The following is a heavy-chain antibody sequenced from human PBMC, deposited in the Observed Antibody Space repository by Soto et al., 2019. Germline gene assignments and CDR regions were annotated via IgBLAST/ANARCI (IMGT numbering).Heavy chain of an antibody. D-gene: IGHD4-17*01. CDR1: GGSITSVHSY. V-gene: IGHV4-39*07. J-gene: IGHJ5*02. Sequence: SETLSLTCTVSGGSITSVHSYWGWIRQPPGKGLEWIGIINYRGGTSYNPSLKRRVTISADTSKNQFSLKLYSVTTADTAMYYCARLPWADYGGIFDPWGQGTLVTVSS. CDR3: ARLPWADYGGIFDP. CDR2: INYRGGT.